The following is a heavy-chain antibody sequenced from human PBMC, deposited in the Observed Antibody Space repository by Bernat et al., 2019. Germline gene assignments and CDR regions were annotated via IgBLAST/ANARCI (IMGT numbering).Heavy chain of an antibody. CDR2: ISGSGDGT. J-gene: IGHJ4*02. CDR3: AKEVGMVGKPLFDC. D-gene: IGHD6-19*01. CDR1: GFTFSNYA. Sequence: EVQLVESGGGLVQPGGSLRLSCAASGFTFSNYAMSWVRQAPGKGLEWVSGISGSGDGTYYADSVKGRFTISRDNSGNTLYLQMTSLRDEDTATYHCAKEVGMVGKPLFDCWGQGTPVTVFS. V-gene: IGHV3-23*04.